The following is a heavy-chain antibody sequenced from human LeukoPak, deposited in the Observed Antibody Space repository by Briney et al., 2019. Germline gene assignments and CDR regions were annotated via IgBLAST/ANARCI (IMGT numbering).Heavy chain of an antibody. V-gene: IGHV3-48*01. D-gene: IGHD1-26*01. CDR2: ISGRGSTI. CDR3: ARDRLTSGSYFFDY. J-gene: IGHJ4*02. CDR1: AFIFSDYS. Sequence: GGSLRLSCAASAFIFSDYSMNWVRQAPGKGLEWISYISGRGSTIYYADSVRGRFTISRDNAKNSMYLQMNSLRAEDTAVYYCARDRLTSGSYFFDYWGQGTLVTVSS.